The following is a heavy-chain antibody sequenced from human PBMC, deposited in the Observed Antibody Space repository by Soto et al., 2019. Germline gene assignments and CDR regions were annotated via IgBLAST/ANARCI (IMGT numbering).Heavy chain of an antibody. D-gene: IGHD1-26*01. Sequence: QVQLVQSGAEVKKPGASVKVSCKASGYTFTSYGISWVRQAPGQGLEWMGWISAYNGNTNYAQKLQGRVTMTTDTATFPAYMEVRGLRSDVTAVYYCASDGIYSGSYHYYGMDGWGQGTTVTVSS. CDR1: GYTFTSYG. CDR3: ASDGIYSGSYHYYGMDG. V-gene: IGHV1-18*01. CDR2: ISAYNGNT. J-gene: IGHJ6*02.